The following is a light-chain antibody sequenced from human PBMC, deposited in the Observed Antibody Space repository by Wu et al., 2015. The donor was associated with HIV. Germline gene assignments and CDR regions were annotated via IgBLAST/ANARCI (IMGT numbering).Light chain of an antibody. CDR2: DAS. CDR3: QHSSNWLT. Sequence: EIVLTQSPATLSLSPGERAALSCRASQSVSSYLAWYQQKPGQAPRLLIFDASNRATGIPARFSGSGSGTDFTLTVTSLEPEDFGVYYCQHSSNWLTFGGGTKVEIK. V-gene: IGKV3-11*01. CDR1: QSVSSY. J-gene: IGKJ4*01.